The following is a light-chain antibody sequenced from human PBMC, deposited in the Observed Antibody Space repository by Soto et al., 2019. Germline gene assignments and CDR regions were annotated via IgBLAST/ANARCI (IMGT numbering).Light chain of an antibody. Sequence: DIQMTQSPSSLPASVGDRVTITCRAGQSISSNLNWYQQRPGKAPELLIFAASSLQSGVPSRFSGSGSGTDFTLTISSLQRADFATYYCQQSYSTPFTFGPGTRVDLK. J-gene: IGKJ3*01. CDR2: AAS. V-gene: IGKV1-39*01. CDR1: QSISSN. CDR3: QQSYSTPFT.